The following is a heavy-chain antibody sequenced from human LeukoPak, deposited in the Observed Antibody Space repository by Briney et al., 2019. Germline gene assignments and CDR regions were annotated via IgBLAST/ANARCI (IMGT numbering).Heavy chain of an antibody. CDR3: ARIRLTGTTHNWFPP. Sequence: ASVKVSCKASGYTFTSYGNNWVRQAPAQGLEWMGWINAYNGNTNNAHKLQGRVIMTTDTSTSTAYMGLRSLRSDHTAVYYCARIRLTGTTHNWFPPGGQGTLLTVS. CDR1: GYTFTSYG. V-gene: IGHV1-18*01. CDR2: INAYNGNT. D-gene: IGHD1-7*01. J-gene: IGHJ5*02.